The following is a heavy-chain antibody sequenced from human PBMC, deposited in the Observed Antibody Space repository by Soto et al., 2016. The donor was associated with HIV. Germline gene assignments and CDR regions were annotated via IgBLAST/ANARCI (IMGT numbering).Heavy chain of an antibody. V-gene: IGHV4-59*01. J-gene: IGHJ5*02. CDR2: VYYSGGL. CDR3: AGYKITPGENWLDP. D-gene: IGHD5-12*01. CDR1: GGPISQYY. Sequence: QVQLLQSGPGLVKPSETLSLNCTISGGPISQYYWNWIRQSPGKKMEWLGYVYYSGGLSYNPSFKSRLFMSMDTSKAQFSLRLTSLTAADTAVYYRAGYKITPGENWLDPWGQGTRSPSPQ.